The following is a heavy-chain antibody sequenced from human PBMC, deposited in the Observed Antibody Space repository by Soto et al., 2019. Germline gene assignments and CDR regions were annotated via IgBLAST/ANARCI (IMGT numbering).Heavy chain of an antibody. CDR1: GFTFSSYS. CDR2: ISSSSSTI. CDR3: ARGQANCSSTSCYASWFDP. J-gene: IGHJ5*02. Sequence: GGSLRLSCAASGFTFSSYSMNWVRQAPGKGLEWVSYISSSSSTIYYADSVKGRFTISRDNAKNSLYLQMNSLRAEDTAVYYCARGQANCSSTSCYASWFDPWGQGTLVTVSS. V-gene: IGHV3-48*01. D-gene: IGHD2-2*01.